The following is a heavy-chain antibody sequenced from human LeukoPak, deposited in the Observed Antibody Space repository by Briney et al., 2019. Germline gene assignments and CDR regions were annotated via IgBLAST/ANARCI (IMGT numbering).Heavy chain of an antibody. CDR3: ALQGGDARLTKLRGVVIHSFHY. CDR2: MNPNSGNT. V-gene: IGHV1-8*03. D-gene: IGHD3-10*01. J-gene: IGHJ4*02. Sequence: GASVKVSCKASGYTFTSYDINWVRQATGQGLEWMGWMNPNSGNTGYAQKFQGRVTITRNTSISTAYMELSSLRAEDTAVYYCALQGGDARLTKLRGVVIHSFHYWGQGTLVTVSS. CDR1: GYTFTSYD.